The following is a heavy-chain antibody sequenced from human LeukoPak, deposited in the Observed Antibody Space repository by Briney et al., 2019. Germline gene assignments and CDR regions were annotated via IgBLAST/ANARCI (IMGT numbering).Heavy chain of an antibody. CDR1: GGSISTYY. D-gene: IGHD1-26*01. V-gene: IGHV4-59*01. Sequence: PSETLSLTCTVSGGSISTYYWNWLRQPPGEGLEWIGYIDYSGTANINPSLRSRGTLSIDTSRNQFSLKLSSVTAADTAMYYCARAGGSYSFDYWGQGSRVTVSS. CDR3: ARAGGSYSFDY. J-gene: IGHJ4*02. CDR2: IDYSGTA.